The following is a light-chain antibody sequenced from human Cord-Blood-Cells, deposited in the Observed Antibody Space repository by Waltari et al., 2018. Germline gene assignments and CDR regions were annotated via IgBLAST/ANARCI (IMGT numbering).Light chain of an antibody. CDR3: QQYGSSPLT. Sequence: EIVLTQSPGPLSLSPGERATLSRRASQSVSSSYLAWYQQKPGQAPRLLIYGASSRATGIPDRFSGSGSGTDFTLTISRLEPEDFAVYYCQQYGSSPLTFGGGTKVEIK. CDR2: GAS. CDR1: QSVSSSY. V-gene: IGKV3-20*01. J-gene: IGKJ4*01.